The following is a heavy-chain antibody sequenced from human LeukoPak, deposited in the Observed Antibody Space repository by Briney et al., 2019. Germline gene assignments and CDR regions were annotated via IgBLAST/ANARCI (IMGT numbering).Heavy chain of an antibody. J-gene: IGHJ6*03. D-gene: IGHD2-15*01. V-gene: IGHV3-64*01. CDR3: AREYCAGGSCSSDYFYYHMDV. Sequence: GGSLRLSCAASGFTFTSYAMFWVRQPPGKGLEYVASISSHGGNTYYATSVKDRFTISRDDSKKTVFLEMGSLRAEDMAVYYCAREYCAGGSCSSDYFYYHMDVRGQGTTVTVSS. CDR2: ISSHGGNT. CDR1: GFTFTSYA.